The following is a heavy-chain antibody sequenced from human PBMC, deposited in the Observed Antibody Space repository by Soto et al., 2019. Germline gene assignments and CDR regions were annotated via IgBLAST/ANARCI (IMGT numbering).Heavy chain of an antibody. D-gene: IGHD2-2*01. CDR3: AKAPFCSSTSCYAEIDY. V-gene: IGHV3-23*01. J-gene: IGHJ4*02. Sequence: GGSLRLSCAASGFTFSSYAMSWVRQAPGKGLEWVSAISGSGGSTYYADSVKGRFTISRDNSKNTLYLQMNSLRAEDTAVYYCAKAPFCSSTSCYAEIDYWGQGTLVTVSS. CDR2: ISGSGGST. CDR1: GFTFSSYA.